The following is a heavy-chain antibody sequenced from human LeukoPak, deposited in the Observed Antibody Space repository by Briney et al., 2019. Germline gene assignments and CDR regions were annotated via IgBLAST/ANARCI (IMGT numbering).Heavy chain of an antibody. CDR1: GFTFSSYS. V-gene: IGHV3-21*01. CDR2: ISSSSSYI. J-gene: IGHJ5*02. D-gene: IGHD3-22*01. Sequence: GGSLRLSCAASGFTFSSYSMNWVRQAPGKGLEWVSSISSSSSYIYYADSVKGRFTISRDNAKNSLYLQMNGLRAEDTAVYYCATLGVVVVTSYNWFDPWGQGTLVTVSS. CDR3: ATLGVVVVTSYNWFDP.